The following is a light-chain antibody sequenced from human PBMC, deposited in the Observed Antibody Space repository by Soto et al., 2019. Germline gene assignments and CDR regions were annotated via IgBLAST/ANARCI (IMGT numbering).Light chain of an antibody. CDR2: DVS. J-gene: IGLJ1*01. CDR3: SSYTSSISYV. Sequence: SALTQPASVSGSPGQSITISCTGTSSDVGGYNYVSWYQSHPGEAPKLIIYDVSNRPSGVSDRFSGSKSGNTASLTISGLYAEDEADYECSSYTSSISYVLGTGTKVTVL. CDR1: SSDVGGYNY. V-gene: IGLV2-14*03.